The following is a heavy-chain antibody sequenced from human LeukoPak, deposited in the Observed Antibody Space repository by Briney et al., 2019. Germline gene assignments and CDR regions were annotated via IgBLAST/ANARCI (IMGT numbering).Heavy chain of an antibody. CDR2: IYYSGST. CDR1: GGSISSSSYY. J-gene: IGHJ6*03. CDR3: ARISYYYYMDV. V-gene: IGHV4-39*07. Sequence: PSETLSLTRTVSGGSISSSSYYWGWIRQPPGKGLEWIGSIYYSGSTYYNPSLKSRVTISVDTSKNQFSLKLSSVTAADTAVYYCARISYYYYMDVWGKGTTVTISS.